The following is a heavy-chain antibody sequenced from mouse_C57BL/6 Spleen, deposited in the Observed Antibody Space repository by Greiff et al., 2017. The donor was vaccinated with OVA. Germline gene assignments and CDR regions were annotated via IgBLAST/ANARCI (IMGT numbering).Heavy chain of an antibody. V-gene: IGHV1-69*01. CDR3: ARRGYYGSSYAMDY. J-gene: IGHJ4*01. D-gene: IGHD1-1*01. CDR2: IDPSDSYT. Sequence: QVQLQQPGAELVMPGASVKLSCKASGYTFTSYWMHWVKQRPGQGLEWIGEIDPSDSYTNYNQKFKGKSTVTVDKSSSTAYMQLSSLTSEDSAVYYCARRGYYGSSYAMDYWGQGTSVTVSS. CDR1: GYTFTSYW.